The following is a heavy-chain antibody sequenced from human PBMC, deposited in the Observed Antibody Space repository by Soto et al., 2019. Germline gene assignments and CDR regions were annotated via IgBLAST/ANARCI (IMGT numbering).Heavy chain of an antibody. V-gene: IGHV1-3*01. CDR3: ARLNIAAAGPVDY. J-gene: IGHJ4*02. CDR1: GYTFTSYA. D-gene: IGHD6-13*01. CDR2: INAGNGNT. Sequence: QVQLVQSGAEVKKPGASVKVSCKASGYTFTSYAMHWVRQAPGQRLEWMGWINAGNGNTKYSQKFQGRVTXTXDXXASTAYMELSSLRSEDTAVYYCARLNIAAAGPVDYWGQGTLVTVSS.